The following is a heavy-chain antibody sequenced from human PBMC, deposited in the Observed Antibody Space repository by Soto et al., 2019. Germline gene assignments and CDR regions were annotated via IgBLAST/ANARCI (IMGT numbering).Heavy chain of an antibody. D-gene: IGHD4-17*01. Sequence: SETLSLTCAVYGGSFSGYYWSWIRQPPGKGLEWIGEINHSGSTNYNPSLKSRVTISVDTSKNQFSLKLSSVTAADTAVYYCARSTVTDRRPYYYYYYGMDVWGQGTTVTVS. J-gene: IGHJ6*02. CDR2: INHSGST. CDR3: ARSTVTDRRPYYYYYYGMDV. V-gene: IGHV4-34*01. CDR1: GGSFSGYY.